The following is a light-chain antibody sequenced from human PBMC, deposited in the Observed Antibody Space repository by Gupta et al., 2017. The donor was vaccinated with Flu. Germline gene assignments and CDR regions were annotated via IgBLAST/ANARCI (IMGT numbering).Light chain of an antibody. CDR1: SSNIGAGYD. CDR2: ANS. Sequence: QSVLPQPPSVSGAPGRRVTISCPGTSSNIGAGYDVHWYQQLPEAAPKLLIYANSDRPSGVPDRFSGSKSGTSASLAITGLQAEDEADYYCQSYDSGLSGLMFGGGTKLTVL. CDR3: QSYDSGLSGLM. J-gene: IGLJ3*02. V-gene: IGLV1-40*01.